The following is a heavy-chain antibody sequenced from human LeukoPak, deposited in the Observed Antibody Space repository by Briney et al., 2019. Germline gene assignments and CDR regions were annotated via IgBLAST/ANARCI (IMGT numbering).Heavy chain of an antibody. CDR1: GFTFSNYN. V-gene: IGHV3-48*01. D-gene: IGHD6-13*01. Sequence: GGSLRLSCAASGFTFSNYNMNWVRQAPGKGLEWVSYISLSSSSIYYADSVKGRLTISRDNAKNSLYLQMNSLRAEDTAVYYCAREPTYSSSWYTTCDSWGQGTLVTVSS. J-gene: IGHJ5*01. CDR2: ISLSSSSI. CDR3: AREPTYSSSWYTTCDS.